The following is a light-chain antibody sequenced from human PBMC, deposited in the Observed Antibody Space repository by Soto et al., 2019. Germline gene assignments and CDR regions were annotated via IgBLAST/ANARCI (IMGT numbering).Light chain of an antibody. CDR2: DVS. CDR1: SSDVGGYKY. CDR3: CGYAGSYTVL. J-gene: IGLJ2*01. Sequence: QSLLTHPRSLSGSPGQSVTISCTGTSSDVGGYKYVSWYQQHPGKVPKLMMFDVSERPSGVRDRFSGSKSGNTASLSISGLQAEDEADYYCCGYAGSYTVLFGGGTRVTVL. V-gene: IGLV2-11*01.